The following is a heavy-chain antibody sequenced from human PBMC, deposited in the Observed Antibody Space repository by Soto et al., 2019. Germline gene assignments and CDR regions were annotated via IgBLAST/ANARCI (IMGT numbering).Heavy chain of an antibody. D-gene: IGHD5-12*01. CDR2: ISSSSSYI. J-gene: IGHJ6*02. V-gene: IGHV3-21*01. CDR3: ARADSGYDDYYYYYGMDV. CDR1: GFTFSSYS. Sequence: GSLRLSCAASGFTFSSYSMNWVRQAPGKGLEWVSSISSSSSYIYYADSVKGRFTISRDNAKNSLYLQMNSLGAEDTAVYYCARADSGYDDYYYYYGMDVWGQGTTVTVSS.